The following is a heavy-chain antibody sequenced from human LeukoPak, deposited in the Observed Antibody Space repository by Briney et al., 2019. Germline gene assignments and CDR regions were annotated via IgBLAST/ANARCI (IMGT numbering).Heavy chain of an antibody. CDR1: GFIFRNYW. J-gene: IGHJ4*02. D-gene: IGHD2-2*01. V-gene: IGHV3-7*03. CDR2: INQGGSEK. Sequence: GGSLRLSCAASGFIFRNYWMSWVRQGPGEGPEWVANINQGGSEKYYVDSVKGRFTTSRDNAKNSLDLQMNSLRVEDTAIYYCARLAVPPGNRGWYYEQWGQGTLVTVSS. CDR3: ARLAVPPGNRGWYYEQ.